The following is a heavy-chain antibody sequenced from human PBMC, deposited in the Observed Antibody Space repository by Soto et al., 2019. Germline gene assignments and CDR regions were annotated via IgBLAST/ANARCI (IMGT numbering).Heavy chain of an antibody. Sequence: AXVKVSCKASGYTFTGYYMHWVRQAPGQGLEWMGWINPNSGGTNYAQKFQGWVTMTRDTSISTAYMELSRLRSDDTAVYYCARAADGVVVPADPHDAFDIWGQGTMV. CDR3: ARAADGVVVPADPHDAFDI. CDR2: INPNSGGT. J-gene: IGHJ3*02. D-gene: IGHD2-2*01. CDR1: GYTFTGYY. V-gene: IGHV1-2*04.